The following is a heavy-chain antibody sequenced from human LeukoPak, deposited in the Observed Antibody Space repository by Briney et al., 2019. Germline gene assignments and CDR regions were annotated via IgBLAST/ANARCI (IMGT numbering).Heavy chain of an antibody. D-gene: IGHD5-18*01. CDR3: AREFGRGYSLGF. J-gene: IGHJ4*02. CDR1: GGSISSYY. V-gene: IGHV4-59*12. Sequence: SETLSLTCTVSGGSISSYYWSWIRQPPGKGLEWIGYIYYSGSTNYNPSLKSRVTISVDTSKNQFSLKLGSVTAADTAVYYCAREFGRGYSLGFWGQGILVTVAS. CDR2: IYYSGST.